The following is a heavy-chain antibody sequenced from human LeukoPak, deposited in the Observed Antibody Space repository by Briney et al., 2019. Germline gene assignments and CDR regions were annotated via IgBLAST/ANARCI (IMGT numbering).Heavy chain of an antibody. V-gene: IGHV4-34*01. D-gene: IGHD2-2*01. CDR3: ARRRNRVVPRGWFDP. J-gene: IGHJ5*02. CDR1: GGSFSGYY. Sequence: SETLSLTCAVYGGSFSGYYWSWIRQPPGKGLEWIGEINHSGSTNYNPSLKSRVTISVDTSKNQFSLKLSSVTAADTAVYYCARRRNRVVPRGWFDPWGQGTLVTVSS. CDR2: INHSGST.